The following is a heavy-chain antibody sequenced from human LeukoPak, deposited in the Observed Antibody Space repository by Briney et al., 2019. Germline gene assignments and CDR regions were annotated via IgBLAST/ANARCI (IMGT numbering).Heavy chain of an antibody. CDR3: ARSRGSFGVVMGFDP. CDR1: GFTFSSYG. V-gene: IGHV3-33*01. CDR2: IWYDGSNK. J-gene: IGHJ5*02. Sequence: GGSLRLSCAASGFTFSSYGMHWVRQAPGKGLEWVAVIWYDGSNKYYADSVKGRFTIPRDNAKNSLYLQMNSLRAEDTAVYYCARSRGSFGVVMGFDPWGQGTLVTVSS. D-gene: IGHD3-3*01.